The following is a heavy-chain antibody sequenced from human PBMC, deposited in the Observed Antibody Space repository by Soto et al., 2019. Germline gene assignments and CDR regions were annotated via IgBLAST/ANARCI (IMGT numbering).Heavy chain of an antibody. CDR3: ARGRYSNDWYYYDY. J-gene: IGHJ4*02. CDR2: TSHDERKI. D-gene: IGHD6-19*01. Sequence: QVQLVESGGGVVQPGMSLSLSCAASGFTFSDYAMDWLRLAQGKGLEWVALTSHDERKISYADSVKGRFTISRGNSEKTLYLQMYSLSAEDTAVYYCARGRYSNDWYYYDYWGQGTLVTVSS. CDR1: GFTFSDYA. V-gene: IGHV3-33*01.